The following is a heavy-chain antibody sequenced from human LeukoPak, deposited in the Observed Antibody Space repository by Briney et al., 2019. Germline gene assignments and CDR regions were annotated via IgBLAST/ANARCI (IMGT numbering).Heavy chain of an antibody. J-gene: IGHJ4*02. CDR1: GITLSNYG. D-gene: IGHD3-22*01. Sequence: GGSLRLSCAVSGITLSNYGMSWVRQAPGKGLEWVAGISGSGGRTNYADSVKGRFTISRDNPKNTLFLQMNTLRAEDTAVYFCAKRGVVIRVILVGFHKEAYYFDSWGQGALVTVSS. CDR2: ISGSGGRT. CDR3: AKRGVVIRVILVGFHKEAYYFDS. V-gene: IGHV3-23*01.